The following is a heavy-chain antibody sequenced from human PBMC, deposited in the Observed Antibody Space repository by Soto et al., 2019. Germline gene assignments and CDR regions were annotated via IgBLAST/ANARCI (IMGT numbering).Heavy chain of an antibody. V-gene: IGHV3-66*01. Sequence: EVQLVESGGGLVQPGGSLSLSCAASGFTVSSNYMSCVRQAPGKGLEWVSVIYSGGTTYYADSVKGSFTISGDNSMNTIYLQITGLRAEDMAVYYCARNVDSSDYRGWFDPWGQATLVTVSS. CDR1: GFTVSSNY. D-gene: IGHD3-22*01. CDR2: IYSGGTT. CDR3: ARNVDSSDYRGWFDP. J-gene: IGHJ5*02.